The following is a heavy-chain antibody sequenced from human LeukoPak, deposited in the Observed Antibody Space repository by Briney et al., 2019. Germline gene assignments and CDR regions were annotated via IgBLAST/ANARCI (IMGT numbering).Heavy chain of an antibody. V-gene: IGHV1-69*04. CDR2: IIPILGIA. CDR1: GGTFSSYA. D-gene: IGHD6-6*01. CDR3: ASRKAAPALWVRFDY. J-gene: IGHJ4*02. Sequence: SVKVSCKASGGTFSSYAISWVRQAPGQGLEWMGRIIPILGIANYAQKFQGRVTITADKSTSTAYMELSSLRSEDTAVYYCASRKAAPALWVRFDYWGQGTLATVSS.